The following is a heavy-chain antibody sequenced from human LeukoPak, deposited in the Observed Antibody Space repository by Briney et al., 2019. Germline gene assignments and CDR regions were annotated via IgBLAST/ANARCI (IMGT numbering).Heavy chain of an antibody. CDR1: GESFTDYY. D-gene: IGHD3-10*02. CDR3: ARGTLVRGISY. Sequence: SETLSLTCAVYGESFTDYYWHWIRQSPGKGLEWIGDINHSGSTNYNPSLKSRVTISKDTSKKQFSLKLSSVTAADTAVYSCARGTLVRGISYWGQGALVTVSS. V-gene: IGHV4-34*01. CDR2: INHSGST. J-gene: IGHJ4*02.